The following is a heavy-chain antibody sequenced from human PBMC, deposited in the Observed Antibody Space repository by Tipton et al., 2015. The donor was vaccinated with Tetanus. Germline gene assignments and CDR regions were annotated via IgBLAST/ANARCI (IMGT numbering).Heavy chain of an antibody. CDR1: GHNSRSYW. D-gene: IGHD3-10*01. CDR3: ARLPKHYSASGST. J-gene: IGHJ5*02. V-gene: IGHV5-51*01. CDR2: ISSGDSDA. Sequence: QLVQSGAEVKQPGESLKLSCEISGHNSRSYWISWVRHMPGKGLEWMGIISSGDSDATYSPSFRGQVTISLDKSISTAYLQWTSLKASDTAIYFYARLPKHYSASGSTWGPGNQVTVSS.